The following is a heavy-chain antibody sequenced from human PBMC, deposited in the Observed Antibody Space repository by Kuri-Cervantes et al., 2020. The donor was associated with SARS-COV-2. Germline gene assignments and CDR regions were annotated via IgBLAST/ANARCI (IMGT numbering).Heavy chain of an antibody. Sequence: LSLTCAASGFPFSSYAMHWVRQAPGKGLEWAAVISYDGSNKYYADSVKGRFTISRDNSETTLYLQMNSLRPEDTAVYYCARDPSGPTSYYYYYLDVWGKGTTVTVSS. CDR1: GFPFSSYA. D-gene: IGHD6-19*01. V-gene: IGHV3-30*14. CDR3: ARDPSGPTSYYYYYLDV. J-gene: IGHJ6*03. CDR2: ISYDGSNK.